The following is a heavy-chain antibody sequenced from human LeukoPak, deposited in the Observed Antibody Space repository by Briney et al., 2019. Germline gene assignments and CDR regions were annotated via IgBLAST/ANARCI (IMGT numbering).Heavy chain of an antibody. V-gene: IGHV4-31*03. CDR2: IYYSGST. CDR3: ASPSSSWGYWYFDL. D-gene: IGHD6-13*01. Sequence: SQTLPLTCTVSGGSISSGGYYWSWIRQHPGKGLEWIGYIYYSGSTYYNPSLKSRVTISVDTSKNQFSLKLSSVTAADTAVYYCASPSSSWGYWYFDLWGRGTLVTVSS. J-gene: IGHJ2*01. CDR1: GGSISSGGYY.